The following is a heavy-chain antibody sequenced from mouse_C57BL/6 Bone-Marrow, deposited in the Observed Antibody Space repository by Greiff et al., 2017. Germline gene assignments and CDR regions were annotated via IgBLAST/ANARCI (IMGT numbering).Heavy chain of an antibody. Sequence: EVHLVESGGGLVKPGGSLKLSCAASGFTFSSYAMSWVRQTPEKRLEWVATISDGGSYTYYPDNVKGRFTISRDNAKNNLYLQMSHLKSEDTAMYYCARAPSYYAMDYWGQGTSVTVSS. CDR3: ARAPSYYAMDY. J-gene: IGHJ4*01. CDR2: ISDGGSYT. V-gene: IGHV5-4*01. CDR1: GFTFSSYA.